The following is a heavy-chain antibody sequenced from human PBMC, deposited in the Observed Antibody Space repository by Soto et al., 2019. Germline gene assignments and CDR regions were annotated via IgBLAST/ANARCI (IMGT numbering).Heavy chain of an antibody. V-gene: IGHV4-31*03. CDR1: GGSISSGGYF. D-gene: IGHD1-1*01. CDR3: SRGVLY. Sequence: QVQLHESGPGLVKPSQTLSLTCTVSGGSISSGGYFWSWIRQPPGKGLEWIGNIFYSGTTYYNPSLKSRVTISVDTSKNQFSLQLRSVTAADTDVYFCSRGVLYWGQGSLVTVSS. J-gene: IGHJ4*02. CDR2: IFYSGTT.